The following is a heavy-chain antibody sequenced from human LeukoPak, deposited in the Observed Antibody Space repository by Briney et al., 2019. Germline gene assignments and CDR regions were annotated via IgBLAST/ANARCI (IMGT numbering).Heavy chain of an antibody. CDR2: ISVYNGNT. J-gene: IGHJ4*02. D-gene: IGHD3-22*01. V-gene: IGHV1-18*01. CDR3: AITYYYDSSGYY. Sequence: GASVKVSCKASGYTFTSYGISWVRQAPGQGLEWMGWISVYNGNTNYAQKLQGRVTMTTDTSTSTAYMELRSLRSDDTAVYYCAITYYYDSSGYYWGQGTLVTVSS. CDR1: GYTFTSYG.